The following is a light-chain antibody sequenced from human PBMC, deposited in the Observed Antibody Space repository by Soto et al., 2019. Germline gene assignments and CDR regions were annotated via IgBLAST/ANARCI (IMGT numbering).Light chain of an antibody. CDR3: QQHNNYLS. J-gene: IGKJ4*02. V-gene: IGKV1-5*01. CDR2: DAS. Sequence: DIQMTQSPSTLSVSVGDRVTITCRASQSISSWLAWYQQKPGKAPKLLIYDASSLESGVPSRFSGSGSGTDFTLTISSLQPDDFAAYYCQQHNNYLSFGEGTKVEIK. CDR1: QSISSW.